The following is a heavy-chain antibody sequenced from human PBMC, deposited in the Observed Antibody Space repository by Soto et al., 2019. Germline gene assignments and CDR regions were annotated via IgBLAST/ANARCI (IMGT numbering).Heavy chain of an antibody. V-gene: IGHV3-7*01. J-gene: IGHJ4*02. CDR2: IKQDGSER. Sequence: GGSLRLSCVGSGFTFRNYWMGWVRQAPGKRLEWVANIKQDGSERSYADSVKGRFTISRDSAKNSLYLQMSSLGADDTAVYYCVRENHFDYWGQGILVTVSS. CDR1: GFTFRNYW. CDR3: VRENHFDY.